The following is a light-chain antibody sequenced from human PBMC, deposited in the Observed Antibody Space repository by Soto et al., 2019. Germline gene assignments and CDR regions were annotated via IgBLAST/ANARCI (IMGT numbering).Light chain of an antibody. Sequence: QSVLTQPASVSGSPGQSLTISYTGTSSDICAYKYFSCYQHHPGKSPRLLIYEVSNRPSGVSNRFSASNPGNTAYLTISGLLAEDEAEYSCCSYGCSSTLVFGGGTKVTVL. CDR2: EVS. J-gene: IGLJ2*01. CDR1: SSDICAYKY. V-gene: IGLV2-14*01. CDR3: CSYGCSSTLV.